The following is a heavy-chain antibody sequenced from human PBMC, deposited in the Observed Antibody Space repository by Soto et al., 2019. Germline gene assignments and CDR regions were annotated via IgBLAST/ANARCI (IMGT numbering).Heavy chain of an antibody. J-gene: IGHJ4*02. V-gene: IGHV2-70*01. D-gene: IGHD5-18*01. Sequence: VSGPTLVNPTQTLTLTCTFSGFSLSTSGMCVSWIRQPPGKALEWLALIDWDDDKYYSTSLKTRLTISKDTSKNQVVLTMTNMDPVDTATYYCARIGHSYGYLIFDYWGQGTLVTVSS. CDR2: IDWDDDK. CDR1: GFSLSTSGMC. CDR3: ARIGHSYGYLIFDY.